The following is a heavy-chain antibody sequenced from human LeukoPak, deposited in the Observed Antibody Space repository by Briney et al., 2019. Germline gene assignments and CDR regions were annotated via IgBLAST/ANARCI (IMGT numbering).Heavy chain of an antibody. CDR2: ISGDGTET. J-gene: IGHJ4*02. CDR1: GLIFRNYA. V-gene: IGHV3-23*01. CDR3: AKGGHYSFFDY. Sequence: GGSLRLSCTASGLIFRNYAMTWVRQTPRRGLEWVSTISGDGTETFYADSVKGRFTISRDNSKNTHYLQMSSLRAEDTGIYYCAKGGHYSFFDYWGQGTLVTVSS. D-gene: IGHD4-11*01.